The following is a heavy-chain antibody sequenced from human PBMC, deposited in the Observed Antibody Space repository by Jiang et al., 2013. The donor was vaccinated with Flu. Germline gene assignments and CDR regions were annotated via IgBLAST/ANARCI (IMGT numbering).Heavy chain of an antibody. V-gene: IGHV4-34*09. D-gene: IGHD3-22*01. CDR1: GGSFSGYY. CDR3: ARGNYYDSSGYYPGRGFDY. CDR2: INHSGST. Sequence: GLVKPSETLSLTCAVYGGSFSGYYWSWIRQPPGKGLEWIGEINHSGSTNYNPSLKSRVTISVDTSKNQFSLKLSSVTAADTAVYYCARGNYYDSSGYYPGRGFDYWGQGTLVTVSS. J-gene: IGHJ4*02.